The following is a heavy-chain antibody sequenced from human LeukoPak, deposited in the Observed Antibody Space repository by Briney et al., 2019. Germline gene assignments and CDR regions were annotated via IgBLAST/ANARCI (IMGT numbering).Heavy chain of an antibody. V-gene: IGHV3-30*04. J-gene: IGHJ5*02. CDR3: AKAKNSYGSGSYYSPNWFDP. CDR2: ISYYGSNK. CDR1: GVTFSSYA. Sequence: GGSLRLSCAASGVTFSSYAMHGVRQARGKGRVGGGDISYYGSNKYYADSVKGRFTISRDNSKNTLYLQMNSLRAEDTAVYYCAKAKNSYGSGSYYSPNWFDPWGQGTLVTVSS. D-gene: IGHD3-10*01.